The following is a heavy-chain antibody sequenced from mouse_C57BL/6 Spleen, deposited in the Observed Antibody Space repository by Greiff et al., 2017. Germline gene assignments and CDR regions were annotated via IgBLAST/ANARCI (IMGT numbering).Heavy chain of an antibody. CDR1: GFSLTSYG. D-gene: IGHD3-2*02. Sequence: VQRVESGPGLVQPSQSLSITCTVSGFSLTSYGVHWVRQSPGKGLEWLGVIWSGGSKDYNAAFISRLSISKDNSKSQVFFKMNSLQADDTAIYYCARDGAAQRAMDYWGQGTSVTVSS. V-gene: IGHV2-2*01. CDR2: IWSGGSK. CDR3: ARDGAAQRAMDY. J-gene: IGHJ4*01.